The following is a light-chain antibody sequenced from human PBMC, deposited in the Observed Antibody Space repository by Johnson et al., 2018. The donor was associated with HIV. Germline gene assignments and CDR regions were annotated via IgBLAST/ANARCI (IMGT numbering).Light chain of an antibody. CDR2: DNN. J-gene: IGLJ1*01. CDR3: GTWDSSLSAGV. Sequence: QSVLTQPPSVSAAPGQKVTISCSGSSSNIGNNYVSWYQQLPGTAPKLLIYDNNKRPSGIPDRFSVSKSGTSATLGITGLQTGDEADYYCGTWDSSLSAGVFGTGTKVTGL. CDR1: SSNIGNNY. V-gene: IGLV1-51*01.